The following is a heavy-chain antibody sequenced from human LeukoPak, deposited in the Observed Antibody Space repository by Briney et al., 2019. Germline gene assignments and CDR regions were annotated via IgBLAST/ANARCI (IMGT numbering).Heavy chain of an antibody. D-gene: IGHD3-10*01. CDR3: ARDDRYYYGSGSYDAPGYYYYYGMDV. J-gene: IGHJ6*02. V-gene: IGHV3-66*01. CDR2: IYSDGST. Sequence: GGSLRLSRAASGFTVSSNYMSWVRQAPGKGLEWVSVIYSDGSTYYADSVKGRFTISRDNSKNALYLQMNSLRAEDTAVYYCARDDRYYYGSGSYDAPGYYYYYGMDVWGQGTTVTVSS. CDR1: GFTVSSNY.